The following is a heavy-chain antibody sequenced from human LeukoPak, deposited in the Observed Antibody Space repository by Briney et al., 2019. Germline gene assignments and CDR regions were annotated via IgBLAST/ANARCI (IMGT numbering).Heavy chain of an antibody. V-gene: IGHV4-59*12. J-gene: IGHJ4*02. CDR2: IYHSGST. CDR1: GGSISSYY. Sequence: PSETLSLTCTVSGGSISSYYWSWIRQPPGKGLEWIGEIYHSGSTNYNPSLKSRVTISVDKSKNQFSLKLSSVTAADTAVYYCASLRIAVAGTGYFDYWGQGTLVTVSS. D-gene: IGHD6-19*01. CDR3: ASLRIAVAGTGYFDY.